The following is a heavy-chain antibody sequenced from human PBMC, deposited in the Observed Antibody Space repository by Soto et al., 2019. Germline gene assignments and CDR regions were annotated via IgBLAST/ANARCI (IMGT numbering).Heavy chain of an antibody. CDR2: IIPILGIA. V-gene: IGHV1-69*08. D-gene: IGHD6-13*01. Sequence: QVQLVQSGAEVKKPGSSVKVSCKASGGTFSSYTISWVRQAPGQGLEWMGRIIPILGIANYAQKFQGRVTITAHKSTSTAHMGLTRLRSEDTAVYYWAREGRLAAAGPLDYWGQGTLVTVSS. J-gene: IGHJ4*02. CDR3: AREGRLAAAGPLDY. CDR1: GGTFSSYT.